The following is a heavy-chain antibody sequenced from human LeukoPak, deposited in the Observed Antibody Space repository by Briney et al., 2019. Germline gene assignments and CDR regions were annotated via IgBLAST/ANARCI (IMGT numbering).Heavy chain of an antibody. J-gene: IGHJ4*02. D-gene: IGHD1-26*01. CDR1: GFTFSRYR. CDR2: ISSSSRYI. CDR3: AREYVGPWYFDY. Sequence: PGGSLRLSCAASGFTFSRYRMNWARQATGKALEWVSAISSSSRYIYYADSVKGRFTISRDNAKNSLYLQMNSLRAEDTAVYYCAREYVGPWYFDYWGQGTLVTVSS. V-gene: IGHV3-21*01.